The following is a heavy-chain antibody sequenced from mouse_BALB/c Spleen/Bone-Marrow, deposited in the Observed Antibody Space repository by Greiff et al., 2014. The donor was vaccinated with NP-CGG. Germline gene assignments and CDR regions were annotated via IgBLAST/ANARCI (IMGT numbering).Heavy chain of an antibody. CDR3: ANYYYGSSLFAY. V-gene: IGHV14-3*02. Sequence: EVQLQQSGAELVKPGASVKLSCTASGFNIKDTYMHWVKQRPEQGLEWIGRIDPANGNTKYDPKFQGKATITTDTSSDTAYLQLSSMTSKDTAVYYCANYYYGSSLFAYWGQGTLVTVSA. D-gene: IGHD1-1*01. J-gene: IGHJ3*01. CDR1: GFNIKDTY. CDR2: IDPANGNT.